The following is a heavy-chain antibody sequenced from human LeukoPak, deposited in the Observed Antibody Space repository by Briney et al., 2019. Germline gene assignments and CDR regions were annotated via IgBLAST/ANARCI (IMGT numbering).Heavy chain of an antibody. V-gene: IGHV3-66*01. D-gene: IGHD3-10*01. CDR3: ANGSGVFDP. CDR1: GLSVSGNH. CDR2: INNEAST. Sequence: GGSLRLSCAASGLSVSGNHMSWVRQAPGKGLEWVSLINNEASTDYADSVKGRFSISRDYSKNTLYLQMNSLKAEDTAVYYCANGSGVFDPWGQGTMVTVSS. J-gene: IGHJ5*02.